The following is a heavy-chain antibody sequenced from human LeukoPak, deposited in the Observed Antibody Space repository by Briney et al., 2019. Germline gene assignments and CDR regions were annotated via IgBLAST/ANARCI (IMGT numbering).Heavy chain of an antibody. D-gene: IGHD3-10*01. CDR1: GGSISSYY. Sequence: SETLSLTCTVSGGSISSYYWSWIRQPAGKGLEWIGRIYNSGSTNYNPSLKSRVTMSVDTSKNQFSLTLSSVTAADTAVYYCAKTRYYYNSRSYGAPYYFDYWGQGTLVTVS. V-gene: IGHV4-4*07. CDR3: AKTRYYYNSRSYGAPYYFDY. CDR2: IYNSGST. J-gene: IGHJ4*02.